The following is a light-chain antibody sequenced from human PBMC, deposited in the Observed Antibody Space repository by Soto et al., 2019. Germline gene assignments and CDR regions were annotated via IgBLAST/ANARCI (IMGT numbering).Light chain of an antibody. J-gene: IGKJ4*01. CDR3: QQYNNWPRVT. CDR2: GAS. CDR1: QSVSSN. V-gene: IGKV3-15*01. Sequence: EIVMTQSPATLSVSPGERATLSCRASQSVSSNLAWYQQKPGQAPRLLIYGASTRATGIPASFSGSGSGTEFTLTISSLQSEDFAVYYGQQYNNWPRVTFGGGTKVEIK.